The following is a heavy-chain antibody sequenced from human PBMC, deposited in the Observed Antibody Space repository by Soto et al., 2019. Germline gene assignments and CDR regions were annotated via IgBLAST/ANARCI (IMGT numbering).Heavy chain of an antibody. CDR1: GFIFGFYW. CDR3: ARIRATDYEIDY. D-gene: IGHD3-22*01. Sequence: EVHLEESGGDLVQPGGSLRLSCSASGFIFGFYWMTWVRQAPGKGLEWVANIERHGNDKYYVDSVTGRFTISRDNAQNSLFLQMNNLRAEDTAVYFWARIRATDYEIDYWGQGTLVTVSS. CDR2: IERHGNDK. V-gene: IGHV3-7*03. J-gene: IGHJ4*02.